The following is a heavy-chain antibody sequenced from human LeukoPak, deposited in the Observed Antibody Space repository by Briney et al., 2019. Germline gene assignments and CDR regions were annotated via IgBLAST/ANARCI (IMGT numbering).Heavy chain of an antibody. CDR2: IYPGDSDT. CDR3: ARHFRSNGDYGPPDY. D-gene: IGHD4-17*01. CDR1: GYSFTSYW. J-gene: IGHJ4*02. Sequence: GESLKISCRGSGYSFTSYWIGWVRQMPGKGLEWMGIIYPGDSDTRYSPSFQGQVTISADKSISTAYLQWSSLKASDTAMYYCARHFRSNGDYGPPDYWGQGTLVTVSS. V-gene: IGHV5-51*01.